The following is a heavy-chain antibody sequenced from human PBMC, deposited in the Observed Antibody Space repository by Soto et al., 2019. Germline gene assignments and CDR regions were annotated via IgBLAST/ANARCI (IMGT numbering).Heavy chain of an antibody. CDR3: ARGLDWFDP. J-gene: IGHJ5*02. V-gene: IGHV4-34*01. CDR1: GGSFSGYY. Sequence: SETLSLTCAVYGGSFSGYYWSWIRQPPGKGLEWIGEINHSGSTNYNPSLKSRVTISVDTSKNQFSLKLSSVTAADTAVYYCARGLDWFDPWGQGTLVTVSS. CDR2: INHSGST.